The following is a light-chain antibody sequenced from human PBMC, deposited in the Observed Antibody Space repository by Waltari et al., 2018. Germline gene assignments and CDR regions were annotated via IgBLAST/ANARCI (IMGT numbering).Light chain of an antibody. CDR1: SLRRYY. CDR2: GQN. CDR3: HSRDTSSTRV. J-gene: IGLJ2*01. V-gene: IGLV3-19*01. Sequence: SSEPTQDPAVSVALGQTVRITCQGDSLRRYYASWYQQRPGQAPILVLYGQNNRPSGIPDRFSGSISGNTASLTITGAQAEDEADYYCHSRDTSSTRVFGGGTRLTV.